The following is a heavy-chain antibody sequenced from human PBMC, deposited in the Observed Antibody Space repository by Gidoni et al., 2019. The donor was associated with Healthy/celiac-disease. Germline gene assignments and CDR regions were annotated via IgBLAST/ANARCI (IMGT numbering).Heavy chain of an antibody. CDR1: GFSLSTSGMR. CDR3: ARSFGEFPLDY. J-gene: IGHJ4*02. Sequence: TFSGFSLSTSGMRVSWIRQPPGKALEWLARIDWDDDKFYSTSLKTRLNISKDTSKNQVVLTMTNMDPVDPATYYCARSFGEFPLDYWGQGTLVTVSS. D-gene: IGHD3-10*01. CDR2: IDWDDDK. V-gene: IGHV2-70*04.